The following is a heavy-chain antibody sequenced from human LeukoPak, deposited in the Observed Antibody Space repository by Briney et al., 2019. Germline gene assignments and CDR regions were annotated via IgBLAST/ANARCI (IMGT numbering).Heavy chain of an antibody. CDR1: GGSISSSSYY. D-gene: IGHD6-19*01. Sequence: SETLSLTCTVSGGSISSSSYYWGWIRQPPGKGLEWIGSIYYSGSTYYNLSLKSRVTISVDTSKNQFSLKLSSVTAADTAVYYCARPQTAGAWFDPWGQGTLVTVSS. CDR3: ARPQTAGAWFDP. J-gene: IGHJ5*02. V-gene: IGHV4-39*01. CDR2: IYYSGST.